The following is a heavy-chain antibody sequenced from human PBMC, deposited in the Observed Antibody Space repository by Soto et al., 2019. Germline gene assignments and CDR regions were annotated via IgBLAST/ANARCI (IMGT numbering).Heavy chain of an antibody. CDR1: GGSISSSNW. V-gene: IGHV4-4*02. CDR2: IYHSGST. Sequence: NPSETLSLTCAVSGGSISSSNWWSWVRQPPGKGLEWIGEIYHSGSTNYNPSLKSRVTISVDKSKNQFSLKLSSVTAADTAVYYCATSHDYGDYVSWFDPWGQGTLVTVSS. J-gene: IGHJ5*02. D-gene: IGHD4-17*01. CDR3: ATSHDYGDYVSWFDP.